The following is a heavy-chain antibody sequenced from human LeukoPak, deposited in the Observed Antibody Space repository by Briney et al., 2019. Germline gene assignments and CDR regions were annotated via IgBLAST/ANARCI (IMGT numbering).Heavy chain of an antibody. CDR1: GFTFSNYW. Sequence: PGGSLRLSCAASGFTFSNYWIHWVRQAPGKGLVWVSRIDNAGSITTYADPVKGRFTISRDNAKNTLDLQMNSLRVEDTAVYYCVRGGGASGSFCWGQGTLVTVSS. D-gene: IGHD3-10*01. J-gene: IGHJ4*02. V-gene: IGHV3-74*03. CDR2: IDNAGSIT. CDR3: VRGGGASGSFC.